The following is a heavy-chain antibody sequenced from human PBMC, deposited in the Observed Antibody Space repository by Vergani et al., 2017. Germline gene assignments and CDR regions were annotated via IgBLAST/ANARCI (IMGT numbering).Heavy chain of an antibody. CDR1: GFTFSSYW. V-gene: IGHV3-74*01. CDR2: IKSDGSST. J-gene: IGHJ6*02. Sequence: EVQLVESGGGLVQPGGSLRLSCAASGFTFSSYWMHWVRQAPGKGLVWVSRIKSDGSSTSYADSVKGRFTIARDNAKNTLYLQMNSLRAEDTAVYYCARTCFPYGMDVWGQGTTVTVSS. CDR3: ARTCFPYGMDV.